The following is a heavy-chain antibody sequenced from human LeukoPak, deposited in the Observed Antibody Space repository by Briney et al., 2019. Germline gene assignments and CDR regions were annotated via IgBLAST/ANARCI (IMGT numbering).Heavy chain of an antibody. J-gene: IGHJ4*02. V-gene: IGHV1-8*01. CDR1: GYTFTSYD. CDR2: MNPNSGNT. Sequence: ASVKVSCKASGYTFTSYDINWVRQATGQGLEWMGWMNPNSGNTGYAQKFQGRVTMTRNTSISTAYMELSSLRSEDTAVYYCARAPPIAYDFWSGYPNLYFDYWGQGTLVTVSS. CDR3: ARAPPIAYDFWSGYPNLYFDY. D-gene: IGHD3-3*01.